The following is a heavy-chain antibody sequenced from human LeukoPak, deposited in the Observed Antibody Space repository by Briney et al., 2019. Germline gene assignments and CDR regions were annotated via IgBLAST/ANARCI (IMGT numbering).Heavy chain of an antibody. D-gene: IGHD2-15*01. V-gene: IGHV3-30*14. J-gene: IGHJ4*02. CDR3: VRVVVAAAYQ. CDR2: ISYDGSNK. Sequence: QPGRSLRLSCAASGFTFSSYAMHWVRQAPGKGLEWVAVISYDGSNKYYADSVKGRFTFSRDNSKNTLYLQMNSLRAEDTAVYYCVRVVVAAAYQWGQGTLVTVSS. CDR1: GFTFSSYA.